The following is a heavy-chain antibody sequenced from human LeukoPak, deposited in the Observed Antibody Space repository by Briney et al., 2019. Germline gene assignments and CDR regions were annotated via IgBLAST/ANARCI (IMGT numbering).Heavy chain of an antibody. Sequence: GGSLRLSCAASGFTFSDYYMSWIRQAPGKGLEWVSYISSSGSTIYYADSVKGRFTISRDNAKNSLYLQMNSLRAEDTAVYYCARDRSDGGNPDAFDIWGQGTLVTVSS. CDR3: ARDRSDGGNPDAFDI. CDR2: ISSSGSTI. D-gene: IGHD4-23*01. CDR1: GFTFSDYY. J-gene: IGHJ3*02. V-gene: IGHV3-11*01.